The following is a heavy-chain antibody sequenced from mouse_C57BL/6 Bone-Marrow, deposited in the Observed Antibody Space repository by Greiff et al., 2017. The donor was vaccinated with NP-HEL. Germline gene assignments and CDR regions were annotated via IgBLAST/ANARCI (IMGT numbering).Heavy chain of an antibody. D-gene: IGHD4-1*01. CDR2: INPYNGGT. V-gene: IGHV1-19*01. J-gene: IGHJ3*01. CDR3: ARLGRAWFAY. Sequence: VQLQQSGPVLVKPGASVKMSCKASGYTFTDYYMNWVKQSHGKSLEWIGVINPYNGGTSYNQKFKGKATLTVDKSSSTAYMELNSLTSKDSAVYYCARLGRAWFAYWGQGTLVTVSA. CDR1: GYTFTDYY.